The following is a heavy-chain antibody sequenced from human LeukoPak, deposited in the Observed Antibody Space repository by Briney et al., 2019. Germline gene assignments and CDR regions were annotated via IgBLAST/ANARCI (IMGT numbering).Heavy chain of an antibody. CDR3: ARDSSSHSGYDKDYYYYGMDV. CDR2: IYYSGST. D-gene: IGHD5-12*01. Sequence: SETLSLTCTVSGGSISSYYWSWIRQPPGKGLEWSGYIYYSGSTNYNPSLKSRVTISVDTSKNQFSLKLSSVTAADTAVYYCARDSSSHSGYDKDYYYYGMDVWGQGTTVTVSS. CDR1: GGSISSYY. J-gene: IGHJ6*02. V-gene: IGHV4-59*01.